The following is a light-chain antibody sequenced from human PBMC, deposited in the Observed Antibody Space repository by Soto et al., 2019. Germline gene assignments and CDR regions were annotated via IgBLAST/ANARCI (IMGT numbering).Light chain of an antibody. CDR3: QQCGSSPWT. Sequence: EVVLTQSPGTLSLSPGERATLSCRASQSVSSTYLAWYQQKPGQAPRLLIYGASSRATGIPDRFSGGGSGTDFTLTISRVEPEDFAVYYCQQCGSSPWTFGQGT. V-gene: IGKV3-20*01. CDR2: GAS. J-gene: IGKJ1*01. CDR1: QSVSSTY.